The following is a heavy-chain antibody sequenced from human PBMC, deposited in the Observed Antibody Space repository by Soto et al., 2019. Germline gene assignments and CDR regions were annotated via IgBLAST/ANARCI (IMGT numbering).Heavy chain of an antibody. Sequence: GSLRLSCAASGFTFRNYGMNWVRQAPGKELEWVSYTGIGSSTTYYADSVKGRFTISRDNAKNSLYLQMNSLRAEDTAVYYCARDQLYYNDISGRPLNAFDVWGQGTMVTVSS. CDR3: ARDQLYYNDISGRPLNAFDV. D-gene: IGHD3-22*01. CDR1: GFTFRNYG. V-gene: IGHV3-48*01. J-gene: IGHJ3*01. CDR2: TGIGSSTT.